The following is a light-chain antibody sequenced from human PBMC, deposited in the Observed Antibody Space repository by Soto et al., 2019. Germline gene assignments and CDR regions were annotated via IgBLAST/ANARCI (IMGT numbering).Light chain of an antibody. Sequence: IQMTQSPSTLTASVGDLVTITCRASQSINTWLAWYQQKPGKAPNLLIYDASNLESGVPARFSGSGSGTDFTLTISNLQPEDFATYYCPQLNAYPLPFGQGTRPEI. CDR3: PQLNAYPLP. V-gene: IGKV1-5*01. CDR2: DAS. J-gene: IGKJ5*01. CDR1: QSINTW.